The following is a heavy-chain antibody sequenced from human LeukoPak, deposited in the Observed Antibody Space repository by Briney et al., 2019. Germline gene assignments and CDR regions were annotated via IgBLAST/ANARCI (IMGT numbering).Heavy chain of an antibody. CDR1: GFTFSSYA. Sequence: QTGGSLRLSCAASGFTFSSYAMHWVRQAPGRGLEWVAVISYDGSNKYYADSVKGRFTISRDNSKNTLYLQMNSLRAEDTAVYYCAKVIRVATGFLDSSGRSELFDYWGQGTLVTVSS. J-gene: IGHJ4*02. D-gene: IGHD6-19*01. V-gene: IGHV3-30*04. CDR3: AKVIRVATGFLDSSGRSELFDY. CDR2: ISYDGSNK.